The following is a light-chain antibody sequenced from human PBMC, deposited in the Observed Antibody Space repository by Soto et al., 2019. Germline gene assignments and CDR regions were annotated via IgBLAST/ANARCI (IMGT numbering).Light chain of an antibody. V-gene: IGKV1-27*01. J-gene: IGKJ1*01. CDR1: QGISTD. CDR2: AAS. Sequence: DIQMTQSPSSLSASVGDRVTITCRASQGISTDLAWYQQKPGKVPKLLIYAASTLQSGVPSRFSGSGSGTDFTLTISSLQPEDVATYYCQKYNSAPRTFGQGTKVELK. CDR3: QKYNSAPRT.